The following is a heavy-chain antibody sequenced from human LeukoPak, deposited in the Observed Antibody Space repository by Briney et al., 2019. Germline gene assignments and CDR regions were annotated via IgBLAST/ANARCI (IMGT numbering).Heavy chain of an antibody. CDR3: ARDLGYYYYYMDV. V-gene: IGHV3-23*01. D-gene: IGHD7-27*01. CDR2: ISGSGGST. J-gene: IGHJ6*03. Sequence: PGGSLRLSCAASGFTFSSYAMSWVRQAPGKGLEWVSAISGSGGSTYYADSVKGRFTISRDNSKNTPYLQMNSLRAEDTAVYYCARDLGYYYYYMDVWGKGTTVTVSS. CDR1: GFTFSSYA.